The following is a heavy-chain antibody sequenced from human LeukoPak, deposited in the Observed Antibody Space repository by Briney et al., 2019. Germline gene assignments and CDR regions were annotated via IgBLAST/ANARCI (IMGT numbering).Heavy chain of an antibody. J-gene: IGHJ4*02. V-gene: IGHV3-7*01. CDR3: ARESVRRISMRSKGFFDY. CDR2: IKQDGSEK. CDR1: GFVYSAFW. D-gene: IGHD3-22*01. Sequence: GGSLRLSCAASGFVYSAFWMSWVRQAPGKGLEWVANIKQDGSEKYYEDSVKGRFTISRDNARNTLFLQMDSLRAEDTTVYYCARESVRRISMRSKGFFDYWGRGTRVTVSS.